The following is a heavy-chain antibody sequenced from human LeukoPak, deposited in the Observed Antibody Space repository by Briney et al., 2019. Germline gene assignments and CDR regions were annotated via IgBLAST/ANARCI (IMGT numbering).Heavy chain of an antibody. CDR1: GFTFSTSW. D-gene: IGHD3-16*01. CDR2: IKEDGSDK. V-gene: IGHV3-7*01. Sequence: GGSLRLSCAASGFTFSTSWMNWVRQAPGEGLEWVASIKEDGSDKYYVDSVKGRFTISRDNAKNSLYLQMNSLTVEDTAVYYCARDRAYSTFDCWGQGTLVTVSS. CDR3: ARDRAYSTFDC. J-gene: IGHJ4*02.